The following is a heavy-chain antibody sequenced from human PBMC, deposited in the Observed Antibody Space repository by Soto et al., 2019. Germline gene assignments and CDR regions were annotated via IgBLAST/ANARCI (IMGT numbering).Heavy chain of an antibody. CDR2: IWYDGSNK. CDR1: GFTFSSYG. V-gene: IGHV3-33*01. Sequence: PGGSLRLSFAASGFTFSSYGMHWVRQAPGKGLGWVAVIWYDGSNKYYADSVKVRFTISRDNSKNTLYLKMNSLRAEDTAVYYCARGVKLGIDXWGQVTLFTVSX. CDR3: ARGVKLGIDX. J-gene: IGHJ4*02. D-gene: IGHD7-27*01.